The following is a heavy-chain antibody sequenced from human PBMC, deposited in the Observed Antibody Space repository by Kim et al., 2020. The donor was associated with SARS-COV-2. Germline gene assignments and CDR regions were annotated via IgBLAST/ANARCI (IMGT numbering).Heavy chain of an antibody. CDR1: GGTFSSYA. Sequence: SVKVSCKASGGTFSSYAISWLRQAPGQGLEWMGGIIPIFGTANYAQKFQGRVTITADESTSTAYMELSSLRSEDTAVYYCATSKGGYCSGGSCYSLVYYYYGMDVWGQGTTVTVSS. CDR3: ATSKGGYCSGGSCYSLVYYYYGMDV. CDR2: IIPIFGTA. D-gene: IGHD2-15*01. J-gene: IGHJ6*02. V-gene: IGHV1-69*13.